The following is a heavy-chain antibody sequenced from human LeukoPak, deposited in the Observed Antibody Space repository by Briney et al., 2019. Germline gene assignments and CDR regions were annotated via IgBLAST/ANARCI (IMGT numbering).Heavy chain of an antibody. CDR3: AKVRGAVAITFLDY. CDR1: GFTFSSYA. CDR2: ISGSGGST. Sequence: GGSLRLSCAASGFTFSSYAMSWVRQAPGKGLEWVSGISGSGGSTYYADSVKGRFTISRDNSKNTVSLQMNSLRAEDTAVYYCAKVRGAVAITFLDYWGQGTLVTVSS. D-gene: IGHD3-22*01. V-gene: IGHV3-23*01. J-gene: IGHJ4*02.